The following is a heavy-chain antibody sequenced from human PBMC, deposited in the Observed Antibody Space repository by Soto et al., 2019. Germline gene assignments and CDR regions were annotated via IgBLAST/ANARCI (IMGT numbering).Heavy chain of an antibody. Sequence: EVQLVESGGGLVQPGGSLRLSCAASGFTVSSNYMSWVRQAPGKGLEWVSVIYSGGSTYYADSVKDRFTISRDNSKNTLYLKMNSLRAEDMAVYYFASSYYDITYFDYWGQGTLVNVS. CDR1: GFTVSSNY. J-gene: IGHJ4*02. V-gene: IGHV3-66*01. CDR2: IYSGGST. CDR3: ASSYYDITYFDY. D-gene: IGHD3-16*01.